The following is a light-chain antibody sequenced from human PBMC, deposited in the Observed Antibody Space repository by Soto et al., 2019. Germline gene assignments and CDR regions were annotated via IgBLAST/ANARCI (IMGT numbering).Light chain of an antibody. J-gene: IGLJ2*01. CDR3: SSYTNSSTPVV. Sequence: QSALTQPASVSESPGQSITISCTGTNSDVGAYNYVSWYQQHPGKAPKLMIYEVSNRPSGVSNRFSGSKSGNTASLTISGLQAEDEADYYCSSYTNSSTPVVFGGGTQLTVL. CDR2: EVS. V-gene: IGLV2-14*01. CDR1: NSDVGAYNY.